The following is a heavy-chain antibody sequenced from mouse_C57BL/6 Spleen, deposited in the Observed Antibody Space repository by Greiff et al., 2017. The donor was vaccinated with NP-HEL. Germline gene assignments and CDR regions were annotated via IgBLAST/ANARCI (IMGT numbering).Heavy chain of an antibody. Sequence: EVQLQESGPGLVKPSQSLSLTCSVTGYSITSGYYWNWIRQFPGNKLEWMGYISYDGSNNYNPSLKNRISITRDTSKNQFFLKLNSVTTEDTATYYCASQAIYYGNFDYWGQGTTLTVSS. V-gene: IGHV3-6*01. CDR1: GYSITSGYY. D-gene: IGHD2-1*01. CDR3: ASQAIYYGNFDY. J-gene: IGHJ2*01. CDR2: ISYDGSN.